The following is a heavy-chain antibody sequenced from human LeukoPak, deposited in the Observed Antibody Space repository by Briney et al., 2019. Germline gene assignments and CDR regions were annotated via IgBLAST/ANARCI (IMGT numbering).Heavy chain of an antibody. J-gene: IGHJ4*02. CDR1: GFTFSNAW. CDR2: IKSKTDGGTT. D-gene: IGHD1-26*01. Sequence: PGGSLRLSCAASGFTFSNAWMSWVRQAPGKGLEWVGRIKSKTDGGTTDYAAPVKGRFTISRDDSKNTLYLQMNSLKTEDTAVYYCTTSPLMIVGATETDYWGQGTLVTVSS. CDR3: TTSPLMIVGATETDY. V-gene: IGHV3-15*01.